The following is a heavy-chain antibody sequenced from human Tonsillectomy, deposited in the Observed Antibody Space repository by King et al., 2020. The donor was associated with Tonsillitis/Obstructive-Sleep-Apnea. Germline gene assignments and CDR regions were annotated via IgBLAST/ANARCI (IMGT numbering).Heavy chain of an antibody. CDR3: ARATYYDFWSGYYTGIHRYGYFDY. V-gene: IGHV5-51*01. Sequence: VQLVESGAEVKKPGESLKISCKGSGYSFTSYWISWVRQMPGKGLEWMGIIYPGDSDTRYSPSFQGQVTISADKSISTAYLQWSSLKASDTAMYFCARATYYDFWSGYYTGIHRYGYFDYWGQGTLVAVSS. D-gene: IGHD3-3*01. J-gene: IGHJ4*02. CDR1: GYSFTSYW. CDR2: IYPGDSDT.